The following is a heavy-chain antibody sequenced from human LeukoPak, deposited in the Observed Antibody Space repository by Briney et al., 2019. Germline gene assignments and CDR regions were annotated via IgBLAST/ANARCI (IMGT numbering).Heavy chain of an antibody. Sequence: SETLSLTCTVYGGSISSYYWSWIRQPPGKGLEWIGYIYYSGSTNYNPSLKSRVTISVDTSKNQFSLKLSSVTAADTAVYYCARHYYGSGSYGRWGQGTLVTVSS. CDR1: GGSISSYY. D-gene: IGHD3-10*01. J-gene: IGHJ4*02. CDR2: IYYSGST. V-gene: IGHV4-59*08. CDR3: ARHYYGSGSYGR.